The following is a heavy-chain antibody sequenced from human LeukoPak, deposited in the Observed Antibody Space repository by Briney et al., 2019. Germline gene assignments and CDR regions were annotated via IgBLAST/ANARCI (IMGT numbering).Heavy chain of an antibody. Sequence: ASVKVSCKVSGYTLTELSMHWVRQAPGKGLEWMGSFDPKDGETIYAQKFQGRVTMTEDTSTDTAYMELSSLRSEDTDVYYCATHSPEWRYSGSYNSYYIDVWGKGTPVTVSS. CDR2: FDPKDGET. J-gene: IGHJ6*03. CDR3: ATHSPEWRYSGSYNSYYIDV. V-gene: IGHV1-24*01. CDR1: GYTLTELS. D-gene: IGHD5-12*01.